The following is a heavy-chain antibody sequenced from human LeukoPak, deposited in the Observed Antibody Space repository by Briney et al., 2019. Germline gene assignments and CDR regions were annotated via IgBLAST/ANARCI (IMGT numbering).Heavy chain of an antibody. D-gene: IGHD1-26*01. Sequence: GGSLRLSCAASEFTFSSYTIHWVRQAPGKGLEWVAVISYDGSNKYYADSVKGRFTISRDNSKNTLYLQMNSLRVEDTAVYYCVSDWDAHWGQGTLVTVSS. CDR1: EFTFSSYT. V-gene: IGHV3-30*04. CDR2: ISYDGSNK. CDR3: VSDWDAH. J-gene: IGHJ4*02.